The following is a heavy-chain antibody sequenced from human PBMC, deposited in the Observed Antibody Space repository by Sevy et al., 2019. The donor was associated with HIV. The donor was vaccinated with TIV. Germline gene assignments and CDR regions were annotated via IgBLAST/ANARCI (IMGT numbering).Heavy chain of an antibody. Sequence: GGSLRLSCAASGFTFSNAWMSWVRQAPGKGLEWVGRIKSKTDGGTTDYAAPVKGRFTISRDNSKNTLYLQMNSLRAEDTAVYYCARDGVYGSYLHALVDYWGQGTLVTVSS. J-gene: IGHJ4*02. CDR3: ARDGVYGSYLHALVDY. D-gene: IGHD1-26*01. V-gene: IGHV3-15*01. CDR2: IKSKTDGGTT. CDR1: GFTFSNAW.